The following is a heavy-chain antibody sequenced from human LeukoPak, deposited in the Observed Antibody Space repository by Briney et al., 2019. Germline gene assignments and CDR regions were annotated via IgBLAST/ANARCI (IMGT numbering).Heavy chain of an antibody. Sequence: GGSLRLSCAASGFTFSSYSMNWVRQAPGKGLEWVSYISSSSSTIYYADSVKGRFTISRDNADNSLYLQMNSLRAEDTAVYYCARVGGFGELRPYYYYYYMDVWGKGTTVTVSS. CDR3: ARVGGFGELRPYYYYYYMDV. V-gene: IGHV3-48*01. J-gene: IGHJ6*03. CDR1: GFTFSSYS. D-gene: IGHD3-10*01. CDR2: ISSSSSTI.